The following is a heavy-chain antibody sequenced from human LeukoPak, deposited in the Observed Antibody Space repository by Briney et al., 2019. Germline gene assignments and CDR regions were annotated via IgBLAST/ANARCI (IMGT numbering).Heavy chain of an antibody. Sequence: ASVKVSCKASGYTFSGYQVHWLRQAPGQGLEWMGRMNPSSGVTNYAQKFQGRVTMTRDTSINTAYLDLSALKSDDTAVYYCASRAASVTLGYWGQGTLVTVSS. D-gene: IGHD2-15*01. CDR3: ASRAASVTLGY. J-gene: IGHJ4*02. CDR1: GYTFSGYQ. CDR2: MNPSSGVT. V-gene: IGHV1-2*06.